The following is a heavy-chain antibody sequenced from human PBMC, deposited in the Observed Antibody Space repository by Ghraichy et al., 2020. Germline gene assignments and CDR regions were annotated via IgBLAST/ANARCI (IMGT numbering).Heavy chain of an antibody. CDR2: IYYSGST. CDR3: ARRIRRSGYVAGGPFDY. Sequence: SETLSLTCTVSGGSISSSSYYWGWIRQPPGKGLEWIGSIYYSGSTYYNPSLKSRVTISVDTSKNQFSLKLSSVTAADTAVYYCARRIRRSGYVAGGPFDYWGQGTLVTVSS. D-gene: IGHD3-3*01. CDR1: GGSISSSSYY. J-gene: IGHJ4*02. V-gene: IGHV4-39*01.